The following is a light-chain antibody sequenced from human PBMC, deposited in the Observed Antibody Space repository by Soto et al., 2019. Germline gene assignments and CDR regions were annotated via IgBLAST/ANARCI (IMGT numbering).Light chain of an antibody. V-gene: IGLV2-14*03. J-gene: IGLJ1*01. Sequence: SVLTQPTSVPGSPAQSIARSGNRNHNDIGTYDYVSWYQQHPGRAPRLLIHGVTTRPSGISGRFSASKSGLTASLTISGLQPEDEADYYCSSFTSNRIYVFGPGTKVTVL. CDR2: GVT. CDR1: HNDIGTYDY. CDR3: SSFTSNRIYV.